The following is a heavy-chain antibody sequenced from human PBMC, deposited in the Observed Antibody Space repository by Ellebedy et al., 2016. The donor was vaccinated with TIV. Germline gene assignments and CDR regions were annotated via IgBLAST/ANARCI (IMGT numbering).Heavy chain of an antibody. J-gene: IGHJ4*02. CDR3: ARGYYDWGNSYHFDH. V-gene: IGHV4-39*07. CDR2: IFHNGGA. D-gene: IGHD3-10*01. Sequence: SETLSLTCTVSGGSTTTRSSYWGWIRQPPGRGLEWIGAIFHNGGANYNSSLKSRVSTSIDKSNNQFSLHLRSVTAADTAIYYCARGYYDWGNSYHFDHWGQGILVTVS. CDR1: GGSTTTRSSY.